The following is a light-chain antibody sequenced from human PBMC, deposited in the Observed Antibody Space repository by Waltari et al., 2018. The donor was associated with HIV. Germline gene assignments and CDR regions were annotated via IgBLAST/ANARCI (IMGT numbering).Light chain of an antibody. V-gene: IGLV2-23*02. CDR1: SSDVGGYNY. Sequence: QSALTQPASVSGSPGQSITISCTGTSSDVGGYNYVSWYQQHPGNAPKLMIYDVTKRPSGVSNRFSGSKSGNTASLTISGLQAEDEADYYCCLYAGSSTFAVFGGGTKLTVL. CDR2: DVT. CDR3: CLYAGSSTFAV. J-gene: IGLJ2*01.